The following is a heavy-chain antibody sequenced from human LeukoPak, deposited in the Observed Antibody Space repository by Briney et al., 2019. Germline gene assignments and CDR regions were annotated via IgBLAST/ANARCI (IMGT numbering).Heavy chain of an antibody. CDR3: ARDPGQGLYYYDTYAFDI. V-gene: IGHV4-39*07. CDR2: ISYSGTT. J-gene: IGHJ3*02. CDR1: GGSVSSSSDS. Sequence: SETLSLTCTVSGGSVSSSSDSWGWIRQPPGKGLEWIGTISYSGTTYYSPSLKSRVTLLLDTSGNQFSLKLSSVTAADTAVYYCARDPGQGLYYYDTYAFDIWGQGTMVTVSS. D-gene: IGHD3-22*01.